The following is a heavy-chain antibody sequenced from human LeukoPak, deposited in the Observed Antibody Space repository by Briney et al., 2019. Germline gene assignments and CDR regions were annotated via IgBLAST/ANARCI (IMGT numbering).Heavy chain of an antibody. CDR1: GGSISSSSYY. V-gene: IGHV4-39*07. J-gene: IGHJ4*02. Sequence: SETLSLTCTVSGGSISSSSYYWGWIRQPPGKGLEWIGSIYYSGNTYYNPSLKSRVTISVDTSKNQFSLKVSSVTAADTAVYYCASHYGSGSFYSPFDYWGQGTLVTVSS. D-gene: IGHD3-10*01. CDR2: IYYSGNT. CDR3: ASHYGSGSFYSPFDY.